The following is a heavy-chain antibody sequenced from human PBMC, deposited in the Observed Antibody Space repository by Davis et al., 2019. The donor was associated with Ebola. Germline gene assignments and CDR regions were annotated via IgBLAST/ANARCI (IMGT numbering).Heavy chain of an antibody. D-gene: IGHD3-9*01. CDR2: ISGSATST. CDR3: ARDAFSLSRYDTEDH. Sequence: GESLKISCTASGFNVSSNYMSWVRQAPGKGLEWVSYISGSATSTFYADSVKGRFTISRDNARDSLYLQMDSLRVEDTAIYYCARDAFSLSRYDTEDHWGQGTLVTVSS. J-gene: IGHJ4*02. CDR1: GFNVSSNY. V-gene: IGHV3-11*04.